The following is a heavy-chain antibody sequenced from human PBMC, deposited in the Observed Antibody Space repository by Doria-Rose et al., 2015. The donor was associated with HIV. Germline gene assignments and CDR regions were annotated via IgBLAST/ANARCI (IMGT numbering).Heavy chain of an antibody. V-gene: IGHV2-26*01. CDR1: GVSLSSPGMG. CDR3: ARIKSSRWYHKYYFDF. D-gene: IGHD6-13*01. CDR2: IFLDDER. J-gene: IGHJ4*02. Sequence: QVTLKESGPVLVKPTETLTLTCTVSGVSLSSPGMGVSWIRQPPGKALEWLANIFLDDERSYKTSLKSRLTISRGTSKSQVVLTMTDMDPVDTATYYCARIKSSRWYHKYYFDFWGQGTPVIVSA.